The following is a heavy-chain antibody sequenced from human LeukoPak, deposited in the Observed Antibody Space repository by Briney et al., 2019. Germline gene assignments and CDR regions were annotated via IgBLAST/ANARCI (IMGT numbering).Heavy chain of an antibody. J-gene: IGHJ4*02. CDR1: GFTFSSYS. CDR2: ISSSSSYI. V-gene: IGHV3-21*01. CDR3: ARDGYSGYDYHY. Sequence: GGSLRLSCAASGFTFSSYSMNWVRQAPGKGLEWVSSISSSSSYIYYADSVKGRFTISRDNAKNSLYLQMNSLRAEDTAVYCCARDGYSGYDYHYWGQGTLVTVSS. D-gene: IGHD5-12*01.